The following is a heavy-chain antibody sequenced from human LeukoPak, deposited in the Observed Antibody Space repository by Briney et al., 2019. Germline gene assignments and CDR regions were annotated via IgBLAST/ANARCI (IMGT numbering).Heavy chain of an antibody. CDR1: GYSFSSHW. Sequence: NHGESLKISCKGSGYSFSSHWIAWVRQMPGKGLEWMGIIAPGDSDTRYSPSFQGQVTISADKSISTAYLQWSSLKASDTAMYYCARKDYYDSPGVDYWGQGTLVTVSS. CDR2: IAPGDSDT. CDR3: ARKDYYDSPGVDY. D-gene: IGHD3-22*01. V-gene: IGHV5-51*01. J-gene: IGHJ4*02.